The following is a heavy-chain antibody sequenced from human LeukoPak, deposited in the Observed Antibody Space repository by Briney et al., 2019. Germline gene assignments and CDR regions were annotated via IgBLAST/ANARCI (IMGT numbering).Heavy chain of an antibody. Sequence: PGGSLRLSCAASGFTFSDYYMSWIRQAPGKGLEWVSYISSSGSTIYYADSVKGRFTISRDNAKNSLYLQMNSLRAEDTAVYYCARVLDVIAYSGYGPVDYWGQGTLVTVSS. D-gene: IGHD5-12*01. V-gene: IGHV3-11*01. CDR2: ISSSGSTI. J-gene: IGHJ4*02. CDR3: ARVLDVIAYSGYGPVDY. CDR1: GFTFSDYY.